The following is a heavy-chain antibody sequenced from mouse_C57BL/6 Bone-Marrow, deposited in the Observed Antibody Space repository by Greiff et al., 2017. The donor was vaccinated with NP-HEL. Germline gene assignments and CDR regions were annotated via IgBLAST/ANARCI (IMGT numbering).Heavy chain of an antibody. J-gene: IGHJ3*01. D-gene: IGHD2-4*01. V-gene: IGHV5-12*01. CDR2: ISNGGGST. CDR1: GFTFSDYY. CDR3: ARRLYYDYDEFAY. Sequence: EVKLVESGGGLVQPGGSLKLSCAASGFTFSDYYMYWVRQTPEKRLEWVAYISNGGGSTYYPDTVKGRFTISRDNAKNTLYLQMSRLKSEDTAMYYCARRLYYDYDEFAYWGQGTLVTVSA.